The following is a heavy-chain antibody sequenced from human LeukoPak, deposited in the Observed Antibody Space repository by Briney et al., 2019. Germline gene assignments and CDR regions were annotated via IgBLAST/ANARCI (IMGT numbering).Heavy chain of an antibody. D-gene: IGHD1-26*01. CDR1: GFTFSSYE. Sequence: PGGSLRLSCAASGFTFSSYEMNWVRQAPGKGLEWVSNISSSGSTIYYADSVKGRFTISRDNAKNSLYLQMNSLRAEDTAVYYCARDIGEGWFDPWGQGTLVTVSS. CDR3: ARDIGEGWFDP. J-gene: IGHJ5*02. V-gene: IGHV3-48*03. CDR2: ISSSGSTI.